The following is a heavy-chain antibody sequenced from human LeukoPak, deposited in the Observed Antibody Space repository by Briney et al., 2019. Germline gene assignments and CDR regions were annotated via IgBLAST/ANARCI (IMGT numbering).Heavy chain of an antibody. D-gene: IGHD2-2*01. CDR2: IYHSGST. V-gene: IGHV4-4*02. Sequence: SGTLSLTCAVSGGSISSSNWWSWVRQPPGKGLEWIGEIYHSGSTNYNPSLKSRVTISVDKSKNQFSLKLSSVTAADTAVYYCARHPTCSTSCYGTLTRWYFDLWGRGTLVTVSS. CDR1: GGSISSSNW. J-gene: IGHJ2*01. CDR3: ARHPTCSTSCYGTLTRWYFDL.